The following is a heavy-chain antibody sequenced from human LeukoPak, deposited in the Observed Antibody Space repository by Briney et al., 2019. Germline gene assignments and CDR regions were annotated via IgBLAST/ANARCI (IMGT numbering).Heavy chain of an antibody. J-gene: IGHJ4*02. CDR1: GGSISSGGYY. D-gene: IGHD3-22*01. Sequence: PSETLSLTCTVSGGSISSGGYYWSWIRQHPGKGLEWIGYIYYSGSTDYNPSLTSRVTMSVDMSKNQFSLKLSSVTAADTAVYYCARAPMRGIPNSDYWGQGTLVTVSS. V-gene: IGHV4-31*03. CDR3: ARAPMRGIPNSDY. CDR2: IYYSGST.